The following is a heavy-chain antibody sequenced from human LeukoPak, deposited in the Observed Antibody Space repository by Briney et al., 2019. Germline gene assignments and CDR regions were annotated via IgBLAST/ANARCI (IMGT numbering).Heavy chain of an antibody. CDR3: ARGPGYYDILTGYYSTLDY. CDR1: GYTFTSYC. J-gene: IGHJ4*02. D-gene: IGHD3-9*01. V-gene: IGHV1-18*01. CDR2: ISAYNGNT. Sequence: RASVKVSCKASGYTFTSYCISWVRQAPAQGLEWMGWISAYNGNTNYAQKLQGRVTMTTDTSTSTAYTELRSLRSDDTAVYYCARGPGYYDILTGYYSTLDYWGQGTLVTVSS.